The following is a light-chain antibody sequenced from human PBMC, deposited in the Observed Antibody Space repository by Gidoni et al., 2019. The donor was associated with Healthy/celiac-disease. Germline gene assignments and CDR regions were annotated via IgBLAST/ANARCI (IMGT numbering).Light chain of an antibody. V-gene: IGLV3-21*03. J-gene: IGLJ3*02. CDR3: QVWDSSSDHPGV. CDR1: NIGSNS. CDR2: DDS. Sequence: SYVLTQPPSLSVAPGKTARITCGGNNIGSNSVHWCRQKPGQAPVLVVYDDSDRPSGIPERFSGSKSGKTATLTISRVEAGDEADYYCQVWDSSSDHPGVFGGGTKLTVL.